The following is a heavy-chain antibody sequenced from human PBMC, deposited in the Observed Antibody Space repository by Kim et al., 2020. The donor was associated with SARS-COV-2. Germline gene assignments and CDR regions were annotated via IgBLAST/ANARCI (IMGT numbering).Heavy chain of an antibody. CDR2: INHSGST. CDR1: GGSFSGYY. CDR3: ARPRPGAFDI. Sequence: SETLSLTCAVYGGSFSGYYWSWIRQPPGKGLEWIGEINHSGSTNYNPSLKSRVTISVDTSKNQFSLKLSSVTAADTAVYYCARPRPGAFDIWGQGTMVPVSS. V-gene: IGHV4-34*01. J-gene: IGHJ3*02.